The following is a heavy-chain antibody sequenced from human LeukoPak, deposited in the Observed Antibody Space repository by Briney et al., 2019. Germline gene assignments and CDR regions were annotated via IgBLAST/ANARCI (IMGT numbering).Heavy chain of an antibody. CDR1: GGSISSYY. Sequence: PSETLSLTCTVSGGSISSYYWSWIRQPAGKGLEWIGRIYTSGSTNYNPSLKSRVTMSVDTSKNQFSLKLSSVTAADMAVYYCARMKGRDGYKSFDYWGQGTLVTVSS. CDR2: IYTSGST. CDR3: ARMKGRDGYKSFDY. V-gene: IGHV4-4*07. D-gene: IGHD5-24*01. J-gene: IGHJ4*02.